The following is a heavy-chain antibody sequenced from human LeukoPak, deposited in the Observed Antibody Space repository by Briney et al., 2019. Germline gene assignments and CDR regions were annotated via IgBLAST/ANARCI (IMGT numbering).Heavy chain of an antibody. CDR2: INHSGST. V-gene: IGHV4-34*01. CDR3: ARVGHYDSTLFDY. J-gene: IGHJ4*02. Sequence: SETLSLTCAVYGGSFSGYYWSWIRQPPGKGLEWIGEINHSGSTNYNPSLKSRVTISVDTSKNQFSLKLRSMTAADTAVYYCARVGHYDSTLFDYWGQGTLVTVSS. D-gene: IGHD3-22*01. CDR1: GGSFSGYY.